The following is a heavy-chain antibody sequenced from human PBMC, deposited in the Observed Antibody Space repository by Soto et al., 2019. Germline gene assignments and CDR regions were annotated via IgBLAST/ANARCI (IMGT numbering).Heavy chain of an antibody. D-gene: IGHD3-22*01. CDR1: GFTFSNYG. Sequence: QVQLVESGGGVVQPGRSLRLSCAASGFTFSNYGMHWVRQAPGKGLEWVAVIWYDGSNKYYADSVKGRFTISRDNSKNTLYLQMNSLRDEDTAVYYCARDGVGYYDSSGYSAYFQHWGQGTLVTVSS. J-gene: IGHJ1*01. CDR3: ARDGVGYYDSSGYSAYFQH. CDR2: IWYDGSNK. V-gene: IGHV3-33*01.